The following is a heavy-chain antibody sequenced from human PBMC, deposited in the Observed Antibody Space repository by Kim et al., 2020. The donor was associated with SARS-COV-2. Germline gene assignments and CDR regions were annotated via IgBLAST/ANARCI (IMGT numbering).Heavy chain of an antibody. J-gene: IGHJ4*02. CDR3: ARVSLSFWSGWNDY. V-gene: IGHV3-30-3*01. CDR1: GFTFSSYA. CDR2: ISYDGSNK. D-gene: IGHD3-3*01. Sequence: GGSLRLSCAASGFTFSSYAMHWVRQAPGKGLEWVAVISYDGSNKYYADSVKGRFTISRDNSKNTLYLQMNSLRAEDTAVYYCARVSLSFWSGWNDYWGQGTLVTVSS.